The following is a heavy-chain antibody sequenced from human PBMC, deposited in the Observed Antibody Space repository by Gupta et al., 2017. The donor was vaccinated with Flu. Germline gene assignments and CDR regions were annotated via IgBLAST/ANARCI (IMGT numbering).Heavy chain of an antibody. D-gene: IGHD1-1*01. V-gene: IGHV4-34*01. CDR3: ARGWRAFDY. CDR2: INHSGST. CDR1: GGSFSGYY. J-gene: IGHJ4*02. Sequence: QVQLQQWGAGLVKPSETLSLTCAVSGGSFSGYYWSWIRQPPGKGLEWIGEINHSGSTNYNPSLKSRVTISVDTSKNQFSLKLSSVTAADTAVYYCARGWRAFDYWGQGTLVTVSS.